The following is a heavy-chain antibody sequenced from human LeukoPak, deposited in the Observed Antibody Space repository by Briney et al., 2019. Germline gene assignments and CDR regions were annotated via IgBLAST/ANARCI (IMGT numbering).Heavy chain of an antibody. D-gene: IGHD2-2*01. V-gene: IGHV3-21*01. Sequence: PGGSLRLSCAASGLTFSSYSMNWVRQAPGKGLEWVSSISSSSSYIYYADSVKGRFTISRDNAKNSLYLQMNSLRAEDTAVYYCARASYCSSTSCYAYFDYWGQGTLVTVSS. CDR1: GLTFSSYS. J-gene: IGHJ4*02. CDR3: ARASYCSSTSCYAYFDY. CDR2: ISSSSSYI.